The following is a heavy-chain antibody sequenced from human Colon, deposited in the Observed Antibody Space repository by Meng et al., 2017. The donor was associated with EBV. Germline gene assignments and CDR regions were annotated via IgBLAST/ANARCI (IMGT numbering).Heavy chain of an antibody. D-gene: IGHD6-19*01. Sequence: VPPRDAVPGLVKPSHTLSLPCTVSGGSVSSGGYYWTWIRQHPGKGLGWFGHIYYSGSTFYNPSLKRRVIISIDTSKNQFSLNLRSVTAADTAVYYCARVSSGWDYFDYWGQGTLVTVSS. V-gene: IGHV4-31*03. CDR3: ARVSSGWDYFDY. CDR1: GGSVSSGGYY. J-gene: IGHJ4*02. CDR2: IYYSGST.